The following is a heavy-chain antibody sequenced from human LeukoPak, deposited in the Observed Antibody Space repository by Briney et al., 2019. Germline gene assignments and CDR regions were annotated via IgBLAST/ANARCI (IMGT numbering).Heavy chain of an antibody. Sequence: PGGSLRLSCAASGFTFSSYGMHWVRQAPGKGLEWVAVISYDGSNKYYADSVKGRFTISRDNAKNSLYLQMNSLRAEDTAVYYCARGPRVVPAAMKEIPPRYFDYWGQGTLVTVSS. CDR3: ARGPRVVPAAMKEIPPRYFDY. D-gene: IGHD2-2*01. V-gene: IGHV3-33*05. CDR1: GFTFSSYG. CDR2: ISYDGSNK. J-gene: IGHJ4*02.